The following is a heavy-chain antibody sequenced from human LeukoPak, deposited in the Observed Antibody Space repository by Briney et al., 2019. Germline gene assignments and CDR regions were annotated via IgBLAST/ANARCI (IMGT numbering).Heavy chain of an antibody. CDR1: GGSISSNGYY. CDR2: FYYTGST. CDR3: ARAILTGYYSLYYFDY. D-gene: IGHD3-9*01. Sequence: PSETLSLTCTVSGGSISSNGYYWGWIRQPPGKGLEWIGSFYYTGSTFYSPSLKSRVTISVDTSKNQFSLKLSSVTAADTAVYYCARAILTGYYSLYYFDYWGQGTLVTVSS. J-gene: IGHJ4*02. V-gene: IGHV4-39*01.